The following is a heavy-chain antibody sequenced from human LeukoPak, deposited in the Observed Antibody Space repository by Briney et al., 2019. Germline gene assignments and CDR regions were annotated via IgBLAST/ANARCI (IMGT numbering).Heavy chain of an antibody. CDR1: GFTFSGYS. J-gene: IGHJ4*02. D-gene: IGHD4-23*01. Sequence: PGGSLRLSCAASGFTFSGYSMNWVRQAPGKVLEWVANINQDGSEKYYVDSVKGRFTISRDNAKNSLYLQMNSLRAEDTAVYFCVRAIGSNTLWGQGTLVTVSS. V-gene: IGHV3-7*01. CDR2: INQDGSEK. CDR3: VRAIGSNTL.